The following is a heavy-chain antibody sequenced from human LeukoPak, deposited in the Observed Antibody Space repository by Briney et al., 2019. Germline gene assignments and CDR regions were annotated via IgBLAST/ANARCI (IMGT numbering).Heavy chain of an antibody. D-gene: IGHD3-3*01. V-gene: IGHV5-51*01. CDR3: ARRNYDFWSGYFTNQGWFDP. Sequence: GESLKISCKGSGYSFTSYWIGWVRQMPGKGLEGMGIIYPGDSDTRYSPSFQGQVTISADKSISTAYLQWSSLKASDTAMYYCARRNYDFWSGYFTNQGWFDPWGQGTLVTVSS. CDR1: GYSFTSYW. CDR2: IYPGDSDT. J-gene: IGHJ5*02.